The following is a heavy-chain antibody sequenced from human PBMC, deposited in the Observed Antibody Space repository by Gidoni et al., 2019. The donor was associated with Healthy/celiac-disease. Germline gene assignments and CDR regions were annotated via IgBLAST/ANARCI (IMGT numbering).Heavy chain of an antibody. CDR3: ARLPPRKPQQLVRGYYYYMDV. Sequence: QVQLQQWGAGLLKPSETLSLTCAVYGGSFSGYYWSWIRQPPGKGLEWIGEINHSGSTNYNPSLKSRVTISVDTSKNQFSLKLSSVTAADTAVYYCARLPPRKPQQLVRGYYYYMDVWGKGTTVTVSS. CDR2: INHSGST. CDR1: GGSFSGYY. V-gene: IGHV4-34*01. J-gene: IGHJ6*03. D-gene: IGHD6-13*01.